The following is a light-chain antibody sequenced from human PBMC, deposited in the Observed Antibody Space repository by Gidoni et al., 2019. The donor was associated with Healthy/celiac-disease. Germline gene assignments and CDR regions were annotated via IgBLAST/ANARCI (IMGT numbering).Light chain of an antibody. CDR2: DAS. V-gene: IGKV1-39*01. J-gene: IGKJ2*01. Sequence: DIDMTQSPSSLSASVGDRVTITCRASQSISSYLNWYQQKPGKAPKLLIYDASSLQRGVPSRFSGSGSGTDFTLTISSLQHEDFATYYCQQSYSTPPTFGQGTKLEIK. CDR1: QSISSY. CDR3: QQSYSTPPT.